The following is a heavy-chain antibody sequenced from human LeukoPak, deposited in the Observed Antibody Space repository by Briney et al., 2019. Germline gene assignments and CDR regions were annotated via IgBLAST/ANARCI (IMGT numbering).Heavy chain of an antibody. Sequence: PGGSLRLSCAASGFTFDDYAMPWVRQAPGKGLEWVSGISWNSGSIGYADSVKGRFTISRDNAKNSLYLQMNSLRAEDTAVYYCASWATTALDYWGQGTLVTVSS. D-gene: IGHD4-11*01. V-gene: IGHV3-9*01. CDR2: ISWNSGSI. CDR3: ASWATTALDY. J-gene: IGHJ4*02. CDR1: GFTFDDYA.